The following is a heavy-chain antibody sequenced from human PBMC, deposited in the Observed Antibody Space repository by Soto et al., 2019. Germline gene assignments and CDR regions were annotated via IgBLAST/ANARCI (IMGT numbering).Heavy chain of an antibody. J-gene: IGHJ6*02. D-gene: IGHD6-19*01. CDR3: ARDVAEDYYYYGMDV. CDR1: GFTFSSYG. Sequence: QVQLVESGGGVVQPGRSLRLSCAASGFTFSSYGMHWVRQAPGKGLEWVAVIWYVGSNKYYADSVKGRFTISRDNSKNTLYLQMNSLRAEDTAVYYCARDVAEDYYYYGMDVWGQGTTVTVSS. V-gene: IGHV3-33*01. CDR2: IWYVGSNK.